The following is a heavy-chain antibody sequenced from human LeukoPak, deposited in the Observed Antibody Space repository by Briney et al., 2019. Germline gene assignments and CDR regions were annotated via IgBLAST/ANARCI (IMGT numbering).Heavy chain of an antibody. Sequence: GGSLRLSCAASGFXFSSYWISWVRQAPGKGLEWVANIKQDGSEKYYVDSVKGRFTISRDNAKNSLYLQMNSLRAEDTAVYYCARHIVVVTALDYWGQGTLVTVSS. CDR3: ARHIVVVTALDY. J-gene: IGHJ4*02. CDR1: GFXFSSYW. V-gene: IGHV3-7*04. D-gene: IGHD2-21*02. CDR2: IKQDGSEK.